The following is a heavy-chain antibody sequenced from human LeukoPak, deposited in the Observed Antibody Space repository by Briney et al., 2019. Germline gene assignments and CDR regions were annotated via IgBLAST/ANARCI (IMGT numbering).Heavy chain of an antibody. V-gene: IGHV1-3*01. CDR3: ARDNLWYSSGWYPHFDY. Sequence: ASVKVSCKASGYTFTSYAMHWVRQAPGQGLGWMGWINAGNGNTKYSQKFQGRVTITRDTSASTAYMELSSLRSEDTAVYYCARDNLWYSSGWYPHFDYWGQGTLVTVSS. J-gene: IGHJ4*02. CDR1: GYTFTSYA. CDR2: INAGNGNT. D-gene: IGHD6-19*01.